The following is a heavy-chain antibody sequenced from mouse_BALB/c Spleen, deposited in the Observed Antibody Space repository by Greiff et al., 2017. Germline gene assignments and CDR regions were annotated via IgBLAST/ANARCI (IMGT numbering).Heavy chain of an antibody. Sequence: EVKLMESGGGLVQPGGSLKLSCAASGFTFSSYTMSWVRQTPEKRLEWVAYISNGGGSTYYPDTVKGRFTISRDNAKNTLYLQMSSLKSEDTAMYYCARHPPYYGYPYAMDYWGQGTSVTVSS. V-gene: IGHV5-12-2*01. CDR3: ARHPPYYGYPYAMDY. D-gene: IGHD1-2*01. J-gene: IGHJ4*01. CDR2: ISNGGGST. CDR1: GFTFSSYT.